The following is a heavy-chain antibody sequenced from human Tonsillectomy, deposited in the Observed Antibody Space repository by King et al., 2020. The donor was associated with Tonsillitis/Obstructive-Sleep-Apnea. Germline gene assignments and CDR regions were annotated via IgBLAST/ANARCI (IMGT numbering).Heavy chain of an antibody. CDR2: IISVLGIP. J-gene: IGHJ6*03. Sequence: QLVQSGAEVKKPGASVKVSCKASGGTFSNYAISWVRQAPGQGLEWMGRIISVLGIPNYAQKFQGRVSITADKSTSTAYMELSSLKSEDTAVYYCARALRETGCQHSHLHAWGTGPTAPVPS. CDR3: ARALRETGCQHSHLHA. D-gene: IGHD3-3*02. CDR1: GGTFSNYA. V-gene: IGHV1-69*09.